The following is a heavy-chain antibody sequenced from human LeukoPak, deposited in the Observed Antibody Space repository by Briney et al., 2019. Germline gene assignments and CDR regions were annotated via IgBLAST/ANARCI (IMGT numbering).Heavy chain of an antibody. J-gene: IGHJ5*02. D-gene: IGHD3-3*01. Sequence: GESLKISCKGSGYSFTSYWIGWVRQMPGKGLEWMGIIYPGDSDTRYSPSFQGQVTISADKSISTAYLQWSSLKASDTAMYYCARRPAYDFWSGHTQGNWFDPWGQGTLVTVSS. CDR3: ARRPAYDFWSGHTQGNWFDP. V-gene: IGHV5-51*01. CDR2: IYPGDSDT. CDR1: GYSFTSYW.